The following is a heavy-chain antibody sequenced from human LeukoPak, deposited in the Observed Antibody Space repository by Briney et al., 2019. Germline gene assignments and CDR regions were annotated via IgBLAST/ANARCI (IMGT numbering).Heavy chain of an antibody. CDR3: AKDRRGRIAARHFDY. J-gene: IGHJ4*02. V-gene: IGHV3-23*01. CDR2: ISGSGGIT. Sequence: GGSLRLSCAASGFTFSSYAMSWVRQAPGKGLEWVSAISGSGGITYYAVSVKGRCTISRDNSKNTLYLQMNSLRAEDTAVYYCAKDRRGRIAARHFDYWGQETLVTVSS. CDR1: GFTFSSYA. D-gene: IGHD6-6*01.